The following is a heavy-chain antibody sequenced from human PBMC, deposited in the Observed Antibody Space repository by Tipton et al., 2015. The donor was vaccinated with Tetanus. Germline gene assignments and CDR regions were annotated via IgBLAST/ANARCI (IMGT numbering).Heavy chain of an antibody. J-gene: IGHJ6*02. Sequence: LRLSCTDSGDSLSNGDYYWSWIRQPPGKGLESIGYIYYNGSTYYNPSLKSRVTISVDTSKNQFSLRLSSVTAADTAVYYCARDHGITWGGMGYYYGMDVWGQGTTVTVSS. CDR2: IYYNGST. D-gene: IGHD3-16*01. CDR1: GDSLSNGDYY. CDR3: ARDHGITWGGMGYYYGMDV. V-gene: IGHV4-30-4*01.